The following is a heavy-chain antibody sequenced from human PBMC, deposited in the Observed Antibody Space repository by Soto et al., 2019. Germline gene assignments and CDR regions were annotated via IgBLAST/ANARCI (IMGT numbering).Heavy chain of an antibody. D-gene: IGHD4-4*01. V-gene: IGHV3-33*01. J-gene: IGHJ6*02. CDR3: ARGRAVTTYYYYGMDV. Sequence: GGSLRLSCAASGFTFSSYGMHWVRQAPGKGLEWVAVIWYDGSNKYYADSVKGRFTISRDNSKNTLYLQMNSPRAEDTAVYYCARGRAVTTYYYYGMDVWGQGTTVTVSS. CDR1: GFTFSSYG. CDR2: IWYDGSNK.